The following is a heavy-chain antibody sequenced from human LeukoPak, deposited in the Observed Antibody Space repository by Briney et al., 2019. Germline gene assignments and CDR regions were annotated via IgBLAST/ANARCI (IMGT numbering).Heavy chain of an antibody. J-gene: IGHJ5*02. CDR3: ARDESAGYCSGGSCLST. Sequence: ASVKVSCKASGYTFTSYYMHWVRQAPGQGLEWMGWINPNSGGTNYAQKFQGWVTMTRDTSISTAYMELSRLRSDDTAVYYCARDESAGYCSGGSCLSTWGQGTLVTVSS. D-gene: IGHD2-15*01. CDR1: GYTFTSYY. V-gene: IGHV1-2*04. CDR2: INPNSGGT.